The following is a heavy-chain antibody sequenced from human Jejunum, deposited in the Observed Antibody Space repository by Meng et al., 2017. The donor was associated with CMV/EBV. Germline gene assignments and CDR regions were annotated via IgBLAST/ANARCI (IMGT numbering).Heavy chain of an antibody. CDR2: ISWDGSST. CDR3: AKGGFCTTSSCTRGAFDM. V-gene: IGHV3-43*01. Sequence: DDFTLHWVRPAPGKGLEWVSLISWDGSSTYYADSVKGRSTISRDNSKNSLYLQMNSLRSDDTALYYCAKGGFCTTSSCTRGAFDMWGQGTMVTVSS. J-gene: IGHJ3*02. CDR1: DDFT. D-gene: IGHD2-2*01.